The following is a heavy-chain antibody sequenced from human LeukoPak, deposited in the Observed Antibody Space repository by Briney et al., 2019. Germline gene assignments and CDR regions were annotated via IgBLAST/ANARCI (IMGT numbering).Heavy chain of an antibody. CDR3: ARHGVVPATADAFDI. CDR1: GYSFTNYW. CDR2: IFLGDSDT. J-gene: IGHJ3*02. V-gene: IGHV5-51*01. Sequence: AESLKISCKLSGYSFTNYWIGWERQMPGKGLEWMGIIFLGDSDTRYSPSFRGLVTFSADNSINTAYLHWSSLKASDTALYYCARHGVVPATADAFDIWGQGTMVTVYS. D-gene: IGHD2-2*01.